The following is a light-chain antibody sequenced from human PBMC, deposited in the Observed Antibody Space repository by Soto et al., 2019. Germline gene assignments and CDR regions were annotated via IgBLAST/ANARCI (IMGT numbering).Light chain of an antibody. CDR2: GNS. CDR3: QSYDSSLRGV. J-gene: IGLJ1*01. V-gene: IGLV1-40*01. CDR1: SSNIGAGCD. Sequence: QSVLTQPPSVSGAPGQRVTISCNGSSSNIGAGCDVHWYQQLPGTAPKLLIYGNSNRPSGVPDRFSGSKSGTSASLAITGLQAEDEADYYCQSYDSSLRGVFGTGTKLTVL.